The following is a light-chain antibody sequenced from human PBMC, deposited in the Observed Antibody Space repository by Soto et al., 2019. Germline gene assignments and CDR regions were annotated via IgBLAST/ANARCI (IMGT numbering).Light chain of an antibody. Sequence: QSALTQPPSVSGAPGQRVTISCTGSSSNIGAGYDVHWYQQLPGSAPKLLIYGNFNRPSGVPDRFSGSRSGTSASLAITGLQADDESDYYGQSYDTSLSASVFGGGTKVTVL. J-gene: IGLJ3*02. CDR1: SSNIGAGYD. CDR2: GNF. V-gene: IGLV1-40*01. CDR3: QSYDTSLSASV.